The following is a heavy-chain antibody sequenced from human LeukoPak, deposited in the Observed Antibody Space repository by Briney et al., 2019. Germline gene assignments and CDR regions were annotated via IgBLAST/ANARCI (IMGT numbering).Heavy chain of an antibody. Sequence: PGGSLRLSCAASGFTFSSYWMSWVRQVPGKGLEWVANIKQDGSEKYYVDSVKGRFTISRDNAKNSLYLQMNSLRAEDTAVYYCARDKYRDAVDYWGQGTLVTVSS. CDR3: ARDKYRDAVDY. J-gene: IGHJ4*02. V-gene: IGHV3-7*01. CDR1: GFTFSSYW. D-gene: IGHD2-2*01. CDR2: IKQDGSEK.